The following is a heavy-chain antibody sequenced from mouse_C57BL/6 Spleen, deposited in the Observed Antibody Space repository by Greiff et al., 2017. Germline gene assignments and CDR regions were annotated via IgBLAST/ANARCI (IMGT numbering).Heavy chain of an antibody. Sequence: VQLQQSGPELVKPGASVKISCKASGYAFSSSWMNWVKQRPGKGLEWIGRIYTGDGDTNYNGKFKGKATLTADQSSSTAYMQLSSLTSEDSAVYFCARVDYDYFDYWGQGTTLTVSS. CDR2: IYTGDGDT. CDR3: ARVDYDYFDY. D-gene: IGHD2-4*01. CDR1: GYAFSSSW. J-gene: IGHJ2*01. V-gene: IGHV1-82*01.